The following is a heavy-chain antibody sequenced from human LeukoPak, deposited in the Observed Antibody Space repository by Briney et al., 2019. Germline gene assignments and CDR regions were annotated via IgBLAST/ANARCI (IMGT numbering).Heavy chain of an antibody. Sequence: SETLSLTCTVSGGSLNNDYFTWIRQPAGKGLEWIGRIHFGGTTNYNPSFGSRLTLSIDTSKKEISLRLTSVTAADTALYYCVRDLGDYDWFDPWGQGTLVTVSS. CDR3: VRDLGDYDWFDP. D-gene: IGHD4-17*01. CDR2: IHFGGTT. CDR1: GGSLNNDY. J-gene: IGHJ5*02. V-gene: IGHV4-4*07.